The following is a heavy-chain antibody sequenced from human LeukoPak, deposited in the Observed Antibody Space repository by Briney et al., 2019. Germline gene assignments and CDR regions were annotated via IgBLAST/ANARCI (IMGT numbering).Heavy chain of an antibody. CDR2: ISSSSSYI. CDR1: GGSIRSSYYY. V-gene: IGHV3-21*01. D-gene: IGHD2-2*01. CDR3: ARYTAARSGDY. Sequence: PSETLSLTCTVSGGSIRSSYYYWGWIRQPPGKGLEWVSSISSSSSYIYYADSVKGRFTISRDNAKNSLYLQMNSLRAEDTAVYYCARYTAARSGDYWGQGTLVTVSS. J-gene: IGHJ4*02.